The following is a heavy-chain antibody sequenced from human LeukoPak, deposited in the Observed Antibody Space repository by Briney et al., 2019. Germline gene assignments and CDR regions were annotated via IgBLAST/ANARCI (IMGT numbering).Heavy chain of an antibody. CDR1: GYTFTSYG. CDR3: ARGLRFLEWFYYYGMDV. V-gene: IGHV1-18*01. D-gene: IGHD3-3*01. Sequence: ASVKVSCKASGYTFTSYGISWVRQAPGQGLEWMGWISAYNGNTNYAQKLQGRVTMTTDTSTSTAYTELRSLRSDDTAVYYCARGLRFLEWFYYYGMDVWGQGTTVTVSS. CDR2: ISAYNGNT. J-gene: IGHJ6*02.